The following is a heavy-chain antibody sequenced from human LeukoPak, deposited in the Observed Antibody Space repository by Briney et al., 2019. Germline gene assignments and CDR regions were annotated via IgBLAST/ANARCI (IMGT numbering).Heavy chain of an antibody. J-gene: IGHJ4*02. Sequence: ASVKVSCKVSGYTFTDYDMHWVQQAPGKGLEWMGLVDPEDGETIYAEKFQGRVTITADTSTDTAYMELSSLRSEDTAVYYCATDSLNLWELLGYWGQGTLVTVSS. CDR2: VDPEDGET. V-gene: IGHV1-69-2*01. D-gene: IGHD1-26*01. CDR3: ATDSLNLWELLGY. CDR1: GYTFTDYD.